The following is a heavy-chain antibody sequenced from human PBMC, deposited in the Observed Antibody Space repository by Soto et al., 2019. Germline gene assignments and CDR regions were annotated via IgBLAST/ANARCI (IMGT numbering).Heavy chain of an antibody. CDR1: GGTFSSYA. D-gene: IGHD5-12*01. J-gene: IGHJ6*02. V-gene: IGHV1-69*01. CDR2: IIPVFGTA. Sequence: QVQLVQSGAEVKKPGSSVKVSCKASGGTFSSYAISWVRQAPGQGLEWMGGIIPVFGTANYAQNFQGRVTIPADESTITAYIVLTSLRSEDTAVYYCASVISYCGYYPPPVYYSYRMVVSGQGTTVTVSS. CDR3: ASVISYCGYYPPPVYYSYRMVV.